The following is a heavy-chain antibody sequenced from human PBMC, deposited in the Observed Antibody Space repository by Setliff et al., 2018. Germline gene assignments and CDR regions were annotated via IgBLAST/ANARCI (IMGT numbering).Heavy chain of an antibody. Sequence: SETLSLTCAAYGGTFSDYHWTWIRQSPEKGLEWIGHVYYSGAANYNPSLNSRVTLLIDTAKNQISLRLSSVTAADTAVYFCARVTGFSYMDVWGKGITVTVS. V-gene: IGHV4-34*11. CDR2: VYYSGAA. CDR1: GGTFSDYH. D-gene: IGHD3-3*01. J-gene: IGHJ6*03. CDR3: ARVTGFSYMDV.